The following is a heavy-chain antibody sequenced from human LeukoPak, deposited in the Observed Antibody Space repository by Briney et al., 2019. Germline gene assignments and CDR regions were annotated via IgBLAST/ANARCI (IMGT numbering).Heavy chain of an antibody. D-gene: IGHD7-27*01. V-gene: IGHV3-23*01. CDR1: GFTFSNAW. CDR3: AQDLAWGAFDH. Sequence: GGSLRLSCAASGFTFSNAWMNWVRQAPGKGLEWVSGISPSGGGTYYADSVKGRFTISRDDSKNTLSLQMNSLRVEDTAVYYCAQDLAWGAFDHWGQGTLVTVSS. CDR2: ISPSGGGT. J-gene: IGHJ4*02.